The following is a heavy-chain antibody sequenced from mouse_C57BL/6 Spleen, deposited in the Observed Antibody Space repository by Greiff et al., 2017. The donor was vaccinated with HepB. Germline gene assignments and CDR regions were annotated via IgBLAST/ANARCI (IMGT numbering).Heavy chain of an antibody. J-gene: IGHJ2*01. Sequence: VHVKQSGPELVKPGASVKISCKASGYSFTGYYMNWVKQSPEKSLEWIGEINPSTGGTTYNQKFKAKATLTVDKSSSTAYMQLKSLTSEDSAVYYCARSSTGTGVYYFDYWGQGTTLTVSS. CDR2: INPSTGGT. D-gene: IGHD4-1*02. V-gene: IGHV1-42*01. CDR1: GYSFTGYY. CDR3: ARSSTGTGVYYFDY.